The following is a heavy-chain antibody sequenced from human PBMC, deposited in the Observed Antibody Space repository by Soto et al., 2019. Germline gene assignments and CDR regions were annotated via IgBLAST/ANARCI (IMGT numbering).Heavy chain of an antibody. J-gene: IGHJ4*02. Sequence: EVQLVESGGGSVQPGRSLRLSCEASGFSFDDYGTHWVRQGPGKGLEWVSGISWDSGDIYYVDSVKGRFTISRDNAKKSLYLQMNSLRTEDTALYYCARDNDLDRDGPFDYWGQGILVTVSS. CDR1: GFSFDDYG. CDR2: ISWDSGDI. CDR3: ARDNDLDRDGPFDY. D-gene: IGHD2-2*03. V-gene: IGHV3-9*01.